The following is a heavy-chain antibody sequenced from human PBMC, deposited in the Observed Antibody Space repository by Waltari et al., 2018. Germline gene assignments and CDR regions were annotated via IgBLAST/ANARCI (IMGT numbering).Heavy chain of an antibody. CDR3: ARVTDDRSEYFDY. CDR2: TNSDGSST. J-gene: IGHJ4*02. D-gene: IGHD3-3*01. V-gene: IGHV3-74*01. Sequence: EVQLVESGGGLVQPGGSLRLSCAASGFTFSSYWMHWVRQAPGKGLVGGSRTNSDGSSTRYADSVKGRFTISRDNAKNTLYLQMNSLRAEDTAVYYCARVTDDRSEYFDYWGQGALVSVSS. CDR1: GFTFSSYW.